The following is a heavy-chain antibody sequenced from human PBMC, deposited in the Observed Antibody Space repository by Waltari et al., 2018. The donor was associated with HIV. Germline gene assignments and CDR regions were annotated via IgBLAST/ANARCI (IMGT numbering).Heavy chain of an antibody. CDR3: ARVGRHYYDSSGYP. Sequence: VQLVQSGAEVKKPRTSVTVSCTAYGYTFTSYGISWVQQAPGQGLEWMGWISAYKGNTNYAQKLQGRVTMTTDTSTSTAYMELRSLRSDDTAVYYCARVGRHYYDSSGYPWGQGTLVTVSS. V-gene: IGHV1-18*01. CDR2: ISAYKGNT. J-gene: IGHJ5*02. D-gene: IGHD3-22*01. CDR1: GYTFTSYG.